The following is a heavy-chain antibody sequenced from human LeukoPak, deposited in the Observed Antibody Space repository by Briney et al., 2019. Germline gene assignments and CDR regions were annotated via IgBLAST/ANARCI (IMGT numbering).Heavy chain of an antibody. D-gene: IGHD5-12*01. J-gene: IGHJ6*03. CDR3: AREEEMRVLSGYEYYYYYYMDV. CDR1: GFTFSDYY. CDR2: ISSSGSTI. V-gene: IGHV3-11*04. Sequence: GGSLRLSCAASGFTFSDYYMSWIRQAPGKGLEWVSYISSSGSTIYYADSVKGRFTISRDNAKNSLYLQMNSLRAEDTAVYYCAREEEMRVLSGYEYYYYYYMDVWGKGTTVTVSS.